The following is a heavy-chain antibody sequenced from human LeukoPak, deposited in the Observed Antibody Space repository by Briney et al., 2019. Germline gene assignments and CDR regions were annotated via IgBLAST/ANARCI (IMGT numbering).Heavy chain of an antibody. CDR1: GGSISGHY. CDR3: ARHDDYGGNSFDY. D-gene: IGHD4-23*01. Sequence: SGTLSLTCTVSGGSISGHYWSWIRQPPGKRLEWIAYIYYSGGANYNPSLKSRVTISVDTSKNQFSLKLSSVTAADTAVYYCARHDDYGGNSFDYWGQGTLVTVSS. J-gene: IGHJ4*02. CDR2: IYYSGGA. V-gene: IGHV4-59*11.